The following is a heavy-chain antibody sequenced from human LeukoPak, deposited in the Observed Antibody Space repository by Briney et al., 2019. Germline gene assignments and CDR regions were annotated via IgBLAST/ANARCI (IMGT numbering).Heavy chain of an antibody. CDR3: ARGPPYGARCDYLDY. V-gene: IGHV3-7*01. J-gene: IGHJ4*02. D-gene: IGHD4/OR15-4a*01. Sequence: GGSLTLSRAASGFTFSDHWMSWVRQVPGKGLEWVADIKKDGSEKNEVDSAKGRFTISRDNAKNSLYLEMNSLRAEDTAVYYCARGPPYGARCDYLDYWGQGALVTVSS. CDR2: IKKDGSEK. CDR1: GFTFSDHW.